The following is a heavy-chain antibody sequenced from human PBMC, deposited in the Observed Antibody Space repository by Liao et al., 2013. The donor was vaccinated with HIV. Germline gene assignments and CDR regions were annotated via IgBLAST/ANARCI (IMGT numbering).Heavy chain of an antibody. Sequence: QVQLQQWGAGLLKPSETLSLTCTVSGGSISSYYWSWIRQPAGKGLEWIGRIYTSGSTYYNSSLKSRVTISVDTSKNQFSLKLSSVTAADTAVYYCARDQATYDFWSGYYGTVYYYMDVWGKGTTVTVSS. CDR1: GGSISSYY. CDR3: ARDQATYDFWSGYYGTVYYYMDV. CDR2: IYTSGST. D-gene: IGHD3-3*01. J-gene: IGHJ6*03. V-gene: IGHV4-59*10.